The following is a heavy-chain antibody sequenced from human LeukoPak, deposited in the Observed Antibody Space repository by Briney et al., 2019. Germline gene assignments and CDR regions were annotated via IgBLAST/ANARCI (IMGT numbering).Heavy chain of an antibody. V-gene: IGHV5-51*01. D-gene: IGHD5-24*01. CDR2: IYPGDSDT. Sequence: GESLQISCKGSGYNFASYWIAWVRQLPGKGLEWVGVIYPGDSDTTYSPSFQGQVTISADKSISTAYLQWSSLRASDTAMYYCARASRDGYNQNFDHWGQGTLVTVSS. CDR3: ARASRDGYNQNFDH. J-gene: IGHJ4*02. CDR1: GYNFASYW.